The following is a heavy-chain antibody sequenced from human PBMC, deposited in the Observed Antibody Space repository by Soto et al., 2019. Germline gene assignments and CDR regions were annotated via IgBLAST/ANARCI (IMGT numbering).Heavy chain of an antibody. CDR3: ARSIVGVTALDY. V-gene: IGHV1-3*05. D-gene: IGHD2-21*02. CDR1: GYTFTSYA. J-gene: IGHJ4*02. Sequence: QVQLVQSGAEEKKPGASVKVSCKASGYTFTSYAMHWVCPAPGQRLEWMGWINAGNGNTKSSQNFPGRVTITRDTAASTAYMELSSLRSEDTAVYYCARSIVGVTALDYWGQGTLVTVSS. CDR2: INAGNGNT.